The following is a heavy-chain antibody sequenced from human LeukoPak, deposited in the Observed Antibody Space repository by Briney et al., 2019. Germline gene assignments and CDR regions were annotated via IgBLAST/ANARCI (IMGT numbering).Heavy chain of an antibody. V-gene: IGHV4-59*01. D-gene: IGHD3-16*02. Sequence: PSETLSLTCAVSGDSIGSYYWTWIRQSPGKGLEWIGYIFYSGSTNYSPSLKSRVIISVDTSNNQFSLQLRSVTAADTAIYYCARGRARDGSYPWLDSWGQGTLVTVSS. CDR2: IFYSGST. J-gene: IGHJ5*01. CDR1: GDSIGSYY. CDR3: ARGRARDGSYPWLDS.